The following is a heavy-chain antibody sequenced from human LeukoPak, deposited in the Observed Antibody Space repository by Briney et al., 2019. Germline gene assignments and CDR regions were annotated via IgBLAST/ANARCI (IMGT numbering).Heavy chain of an antibody. J-gene: IGHJ3*02. CDR3: ARGLPYDLQAFDI. Sequence: GGSLRLSCAASGFTFSDYYMGWIRQAPGKGLEWVSYISSSGSTIYYADSVKGRFTISRDNAKNSLYLQMNSLRAEDTAVYYCARGLPYDLQAFDIWGQGTMVTVSS. CDR2: ISSSGSTI. CDR1: GFTFSDYY. V-gene: IGHV3-11*01. D-gene: IGHD5-12*01.